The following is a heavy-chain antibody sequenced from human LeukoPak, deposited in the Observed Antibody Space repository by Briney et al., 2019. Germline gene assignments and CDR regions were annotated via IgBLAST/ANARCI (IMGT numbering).Heavy chain of an antibody. CDR2: ISSSSSTI. CDR1: GFTFSIYS. V-gene: IGHV3-48*01. CDR3: ARSRGSSGSYPFDY. J-gene: IGHJ4*02. Sequence: PGGSLRLSCAASGFTFSIYSMNWVRQAPGKGLEWVSYISSSSSTIYYAGSVKGRFTISRDNAKNSLFLQMNSLRAEDTAVYYCARSRGSSGSYPFDYWGQGTLVTVSS. D-gene: IGHD1-26*01.